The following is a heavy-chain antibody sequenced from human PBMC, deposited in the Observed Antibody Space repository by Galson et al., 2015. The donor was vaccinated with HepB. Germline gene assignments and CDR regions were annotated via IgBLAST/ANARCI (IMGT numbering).Heavy chain of an antibody. CDR2: FDPEDGET. V-gene: IGHV1-24*01. Sequence: SVKVSCKVSGYTLTELSMHWVRQAPGKGPEWMGGFDPEDGETIYAQKFQGRVSMTGDSSTDTAYMELSSLRSEDTAVYYCATSEYCGGDCYDAFDIWGQGTMVAVSS. CDR3: ATSEYCGGDCYDAFDI. D-gene: IGHD2-21*02. J-gene: IGHJ3*02. CDR1: GYTLTELS.